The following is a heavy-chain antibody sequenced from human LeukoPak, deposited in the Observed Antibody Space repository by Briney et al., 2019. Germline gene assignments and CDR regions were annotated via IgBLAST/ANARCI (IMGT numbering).Heavy chain of an antibody. CDR3: AKFIAAPFYFDY. CDR1: GFTFSSYW. Sequence: GGSLRLSCAASGFTFSSYWMSWVRQAPGKGLEWVSSISSSSSYIYYADSVKGRFTISRDNAKNSLYLQMNSLRAEDTAVYYCAKFIAAPFYFDYWRQGPLVPVSS. V-gene: IGHV3-21*01. CDR2: ISSSSSYI. J-gene: IGHJ4*02. D-gene: IGHD6-13*01.